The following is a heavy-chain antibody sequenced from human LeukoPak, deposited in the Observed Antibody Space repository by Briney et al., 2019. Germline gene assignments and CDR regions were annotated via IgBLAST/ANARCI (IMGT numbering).Heavy chain of an antibody. CDR3: ARAVGATDFDY. CDR2: MNPNSGNT. V-gene: IGHV1-8*01. D-gene: IGHD1-26*01. J-gene: IGHJ4*02. CDR1: GYTLTSHD. Sequence: ASVKVSCKASGYTLTSHDINWVRQATGQGLEWMGWMNPNSGNTGYAQKFQGRVTMTRNTSISTAYMELSSLRSEDTAVYYCARAVGATDFDYWGQGTLVTVSS.